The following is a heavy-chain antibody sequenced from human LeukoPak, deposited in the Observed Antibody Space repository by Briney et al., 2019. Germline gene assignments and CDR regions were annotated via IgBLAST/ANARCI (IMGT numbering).Heavy chain of an antibody. Sequence: PSQTLSLTCTVSGGSISSGGYYWSWIRQPPGKGLEWIGYIYHSGSTYYNPSLKSRVTISVDRSKNQFSLKLSSVTAADTAVYYCARDSWKAAAASYWYFDLWGRGTLVTVSS. CDR2: IYHSGST. CDR3: ARDSWKAAAASYWYFDL. J-gene: IGHJ2*01. D-gene: IGHD6-13*01. V-gene: IGHV4-30-2*01. CDR1: GGSISSGGYY.